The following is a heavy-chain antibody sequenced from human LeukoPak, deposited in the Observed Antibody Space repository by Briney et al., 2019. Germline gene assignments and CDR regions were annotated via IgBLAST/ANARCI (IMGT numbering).Heavy chain of an antibody. CDR2: ISWNSGSI. Sequence: GGSLRLSCAASGFTFDDYAMHWVRQAPGKGLEWVSGISWNSGSIGYADSVKGRFTISRDNAKNSLYLQMNSLRAEDMALYYCAKDIEGDGYNSGFDYWGQGTLVTVSS. CDR1: GFTFDDYA. CDR3: AKDIEGDGYNSGFDY. D-gene: IGHD5-24*01. V-gene: IGHV3-9*03. J-gene: IGHJ4*02.